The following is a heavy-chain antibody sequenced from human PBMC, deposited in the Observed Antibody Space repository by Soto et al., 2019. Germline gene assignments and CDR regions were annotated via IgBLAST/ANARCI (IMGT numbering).Heavy chain of an antibody. CDR1: GFTYNSND. Sequence: GSLRLSCAASGFTYNSNDMTWVRQAPGKGLEWVSTILGSGGTTSYADSVKGRFTISRDNSKNTLYLQMNSLRAEDTALYYCAKNRGIYDHWGQGTLVTVSS. CDR3: AKNRGIYDH. V-gene: IGHV3-23*01. J-gene: IGHJ4*02. D-gene: IGHD3-16*01. CDR2: ILGSGGTT.